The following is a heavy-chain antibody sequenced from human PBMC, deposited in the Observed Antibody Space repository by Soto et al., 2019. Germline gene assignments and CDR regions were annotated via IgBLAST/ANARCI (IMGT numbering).Heavy chain of an antibody. CDR3: ARDKDREQQGGNYYYALDV. D-gene: IGHD1-1*01. CDR1: GDTFSSFA. CDR2: IITIFRTP. Sequence: QVQLVQSGAEVKKPGSSVKVSCKASGDTFSSFAISWVRQAPGQGLEWMGGIITIFRTPKYAQKFQGRVTITADEFTSTAYMELSSLRSEDTAVYYCARDKDREQQGGNYYYALDVWGQGTTVIVSS. J-gene: IGHJ6*02. V-gene: IGHV1-69*12.